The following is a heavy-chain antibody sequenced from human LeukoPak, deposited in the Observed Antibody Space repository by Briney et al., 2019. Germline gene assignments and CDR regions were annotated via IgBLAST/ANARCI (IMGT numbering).Heavy chain of an antibody. Sequence: SGPTPVKPTQTLTLTCTFSGFSLSTSGVGVGWIRQPPGKALEWLALIYWDDDKRYSPSLKSRLTITKDTSKNQVVLTMTNMDPVDTATYYCAHTLISFQQLDYWGQGTLVTVSS. CDR2: IYWDDDK. V-gene: IGHV2-5*02. CDR3: AHTLISFQQLDY. CDR1: GFSLSTSGVG. D-gene: IGHD6-13*01. J-gene: IGHJ4*02.